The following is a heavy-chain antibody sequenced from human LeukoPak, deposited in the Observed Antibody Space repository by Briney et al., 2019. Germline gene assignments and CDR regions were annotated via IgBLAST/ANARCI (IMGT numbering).Heavy chain of an antibody. CDR1: GKTLTPYY. V-gene: IGHV1-2*02. CDR3: ATYYSDTSARD. J-gene: IGHJ4*02. Sequence: ASVKVSCKASGKTLTPYYMFWVQQAPGQGLEWMGWINPNSGGTNYAPKFQGRVTMTRDTSISTAYMELSGLTSDDTAVYFCATYYSDTSARDWGQGTLVTVSS. CDR2: INPNSGGT. D-gene: IGHD3-22*01.